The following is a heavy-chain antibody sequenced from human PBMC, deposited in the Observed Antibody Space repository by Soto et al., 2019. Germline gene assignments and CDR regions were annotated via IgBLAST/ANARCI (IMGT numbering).Heavy chain of an antibody. V-gene: IGHV1-46*01. J-gene: IGHJ6*02. CDR1: GYTFTSYY. Sequence: GASVKVSCKASGYTFTSYYMHWVRQAPGQGLEWMGIINPSGGSTSYAQKFQGRVTMTRDTSTSTVYMELSSLRSEETAVYYCARDFLEWLAPYYYYYGMDVWGQGTTVTVSS. D-gene: IGHD3-3*01. CDR2: INPSGGST. CDR3: ARDFLEWLAPYYYYYGMDV.